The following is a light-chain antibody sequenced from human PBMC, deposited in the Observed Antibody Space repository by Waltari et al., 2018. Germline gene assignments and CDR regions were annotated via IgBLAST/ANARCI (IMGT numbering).Light chain of an antibody. CDR3: SSYTSSSTLV. J-gene: IGLJ3*02. Sequence: QSALTQPASASGSPGQPITISCTGTSSDAGGYNYVSWYQQHPGKDPKLMIYDVSKRPAGVSNRFSGSKSGNTASLTISGLQAEDEADYYCSSYTSSSTLVFGGGTKLTVL. CDR2: DVS. CDR1: SSDAGGYNY. V-gene: IGLV2-14*01.